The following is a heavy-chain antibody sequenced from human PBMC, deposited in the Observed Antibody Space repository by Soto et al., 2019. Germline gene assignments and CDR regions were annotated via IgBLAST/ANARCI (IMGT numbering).Heavy chain of an antibody. V-gene: IGHV1-69*12. D-gene: IGHD2-2*01. J-gene: IGHJ6*02. CDR2: IIPIFGTA. CDR1: GGTFSSYA. Sequence: QVQLVQSGAEVKKPGSSVKVSCKASGGTFSSYAISWVRQAPGQGLEWMGGIIPIFGTANYAQKFQGRVTITADESTSTAYMELSSLRSEDTAVYYCARDPDCISTSCYCGCGMDVWGQWTTVTVSS. CDR3: ARDPDCISTSCYCGCGMDV.